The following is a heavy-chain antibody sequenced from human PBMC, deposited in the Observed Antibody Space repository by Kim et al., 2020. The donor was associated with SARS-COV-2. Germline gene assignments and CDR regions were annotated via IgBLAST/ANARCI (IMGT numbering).Heavy chain of an antibody. D-gene: IGHD3-10*01. V-gene: IGHV3-48*03. CDR2: ISSSGSTI. Sequence: GGSLRLSCAASGFTFSSYEMNWVRQAPGKGLEWVSYISSSGSTIYYADSVKGRFTISRDNAKNSLYLQMNSLRAEDTAVYYCARRGGYYGSGSYYDYYYYGMDVWGQGTTVTVSS. J-gene: IGHJ6*02. CDR3: ARRGGYYGSGSYYDYYYYGMDV. CDR1: GFTFSSYE.